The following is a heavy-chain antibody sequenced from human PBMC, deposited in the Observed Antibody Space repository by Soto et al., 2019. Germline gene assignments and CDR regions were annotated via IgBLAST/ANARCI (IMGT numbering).Heavy chain of an antibody. CDR2: IYPSGTT. V-gene: IGHV4-4*02. CDR1: GGSINSSNW. D-gene: IGHD3-3*01. Sequence: SETLSLTCAVSGGSINSSNWWTWVRQTPGQGLEWIGEIYPSGTTNYNPSLKTRVTISLDKSTNQFSLRLTSVTAADTAVYYFARKGWRFGGATRGGLASWGQGSLVTVSS. CDR3: ARKGWRFGGATRGGLAS. J-gene: IGHJ5*01.